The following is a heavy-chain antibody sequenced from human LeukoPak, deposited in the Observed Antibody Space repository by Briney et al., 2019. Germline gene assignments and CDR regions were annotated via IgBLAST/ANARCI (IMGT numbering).Heavy chain of an antibody. CDR3: ARINYYDGSGFYRDY. V-gene: IGHV3-23*01. CDR2: ISSSGGST. J-gene: IGHJ4*02. CDR1: GFTFSSYA. D-gene: IGHD3-22*01. Sequence: GGSLRLSCSASGFTFSSYAMTWVRQAPGKGLEWVSLISSSGGSTYYADSVKGRFTISRDDSKNTLHLQMNSLRAEDTAVYYCARINYYDGSGFYRDYWGQGTLVTVSS.